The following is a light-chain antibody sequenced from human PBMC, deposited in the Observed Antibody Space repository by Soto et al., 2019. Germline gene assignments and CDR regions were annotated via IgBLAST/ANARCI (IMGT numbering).Light chain of an antibody. Sequence: QSVLTQPASVSGSPGQSITISCTGTSSDVGGYNYASWHQQHPGKAPKLMIYDVSNRPSGVSNRFSGSKSGNTASLTISGLQAEDEADYYCSSYTSSSTLEGVFGTGTKVTVL. V-gene: IGLV2-14*01. CDR3: SSYTSSSTLEGV. J-gene: IGLJ1*01. CDR1: SSDVGGYNY. CDR2: DVS.